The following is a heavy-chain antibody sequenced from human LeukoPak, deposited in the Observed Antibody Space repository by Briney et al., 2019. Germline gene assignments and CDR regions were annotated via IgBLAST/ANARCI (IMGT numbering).Heavy chain of an antibody. J-gene: IGHJ6*03. CDR1: GYSFTNYW. CDR3: AGRGTSSSFDYYYYMDV. CDR2: IYPGDSDT. D-gene: IGHD6-6*01. V-gene: IGHV5-51*01. Sequence: GESLKISCKGSGYSFTNYWIGWVRQMPGKGLEWMGIIYPGDSDTRYSPSFQGQVTISADKSISSAYLQWSSLEASDTAMYYCAGRGTSSSFDYYYYMDVWGKGTTVTVSS.